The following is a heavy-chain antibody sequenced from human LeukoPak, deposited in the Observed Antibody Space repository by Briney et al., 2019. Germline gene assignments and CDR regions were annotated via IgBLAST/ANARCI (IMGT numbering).Heavy chain of an antibody. Sequence: GGSLRLSCAVAGFTFSSYSMNWVRQAPGKGLEWVSCISSGSSIMYYADSVKGRFTISRDSATNSLYLQMNSLRDEDTAVYYCARSGFSMTTLNHWGQGTLVTVSS. V-gene: IGHV3-48*02. J-gene: IGHJ5*02. D-gene: IGHD4-11*01. CDR1: GFTFSSYS. CDR3: ARSGFSMTTLNH. CDR2: ISSGSSIM.